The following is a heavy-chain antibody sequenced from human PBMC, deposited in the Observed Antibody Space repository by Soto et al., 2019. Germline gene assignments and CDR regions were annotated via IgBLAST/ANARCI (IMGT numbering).Heavy chain of an antibody. CDR2: IKQDGSEK. CDR1: GFTFSSYW. CDR3: ARDHMYYYDSSGYWYYYYGMDV. V-gene: IGHV3-7*05. Sequence: GSLRLSCAASGFTFSSYWMSWVRQAPGKGLEWVANIKQDGSEKYYVDSVKGRFTISRDNAKNSLYLQMNSLRAEDTAVYYCARDHMYYYDSSGYWYYYYGMDVWGQGITVTVSS. J-gene: IGHJ6*02. D-gene: IGHD3-22*01.